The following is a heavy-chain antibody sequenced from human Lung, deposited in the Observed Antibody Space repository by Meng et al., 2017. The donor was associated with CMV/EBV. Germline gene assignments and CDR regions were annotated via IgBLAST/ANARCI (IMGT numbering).Heavy chain of an antibody. V-gene: IGHV4-39*01. J-gene: IGHJ4*02. Sequence: LQRQEPGPGLVKPSETLSLTCTVSGGSISSSSYYWAWIRQPPGEGLEWIGSVVYSGTTYYTSSLKSRVSISVDTSKNQFSLKLSSVTAADTAVYYCARHHHSPTFDYWGQGTLVTVSS. CDR1: GGSISSSSYY. D-gene: IGHD1-14*01. CDR3: ARHHHSPTFDY. CDR2: VVYSGTT.